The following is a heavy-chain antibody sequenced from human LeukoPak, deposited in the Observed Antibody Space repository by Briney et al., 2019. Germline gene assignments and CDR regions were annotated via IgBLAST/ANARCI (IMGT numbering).Heavy chain of an antibody. CDR3: ARYITIFGVVTYTHMDV. J-gene: IGHJ6*03. CDR1: GYTFTGYY. Sequence: ASVKVSCKASGYTFTGYYMHWVRQAPGQGLEWMGWINPNSGGTNYVQKFQGRVTMTRDTSISTAYMELSRLRSDDTAVYYCARYITIFGVVTYTHMDVWGKGTTVTVSS. CDR2: INPNSGGT. V-gene: IGHV1-2*02. D-gene: IGHD3-3*01.